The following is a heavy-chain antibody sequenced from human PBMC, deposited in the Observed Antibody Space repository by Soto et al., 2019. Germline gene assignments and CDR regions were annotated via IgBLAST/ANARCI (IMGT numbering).Heavy chain of an antibody. CDR1: GFTFSDYY. CDR3: ARDHDTISTSYYYYYMDV. Sequence: GSLRLSCAASGFTFSDYYMSWIRQAPGKGLEWVSYISSSGSTIYYADSVKGRFTISRDNAKNSLYLQMNSLRAEDTAVYYCARDHDTISTSYYYYYMDVWGKGTTVTVSS. J-gene: IGHJ6*03. CDR2: ISSSGSTI. V-gene: IGHV3-11*01. D-gene: IGHD3-3*01.